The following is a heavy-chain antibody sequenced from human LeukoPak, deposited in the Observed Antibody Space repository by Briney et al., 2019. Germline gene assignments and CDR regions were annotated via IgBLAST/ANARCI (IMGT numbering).Heavy chain of an antibody. CDR1: GFRFSYHD. CDR2: IGAAGALT. V-gene: IGHV3-64*02. CDR3: ARELGGTKTGGFDI. Sequence: GGSLRLSCAASGFRFSYHDMHWVRQAPGKGLEFVSSIGAAGALTFYADSVKGRFTISRDNFQSTMYLQMDGLRPEDSAVYYCARELGGTKTGGFDIWGQGTVVTVSS. D-gene: IGHD1-14*01. J-gene: IGHJ3*02.